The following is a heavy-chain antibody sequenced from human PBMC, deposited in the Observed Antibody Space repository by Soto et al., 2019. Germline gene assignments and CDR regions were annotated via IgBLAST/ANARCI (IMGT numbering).Heavy chain of an antibody. CDR3: AKDRGGSGSYYTPYYFDY. CDR2: ISGSGGST. V-gene: IGHV3-23*01. D-gene: IGHD3-10*01. J-gene: IGHJ4*02. CDR1: GFTFSSYA. Sequence: GSLRLSCAASGFTFSSYAMSWVRQAPGKGLEWVSAISGSGGSTYYADSVKGRFTISRDNSKNTLYLQMNSLRAEDTAVYYCAKDRGGSGSYYTPYYFDYWGQGTLVTVSS.